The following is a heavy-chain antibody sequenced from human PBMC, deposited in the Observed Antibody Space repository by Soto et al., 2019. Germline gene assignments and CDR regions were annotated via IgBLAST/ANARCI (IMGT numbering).Heavy chain of an antibody. CDR2: SSAYNGNT. CDR3: ARDPALLWFGELSYGMDV. J-gene: IGHJ6*02. V-gene: IGHV1-18*01. D-gene: IGHD3-10*01. Sequence: ASVKVSCKASGYTFTSYGISWVRQAPGQGLEWMGWSSAYNGNTNYAKKIQGRVTMTTDTSTSTAYMELRSLRSDGTAVYYCARDPALLWFGELSYGMDVWGQGTTVTVSS. CDR1: GYTFTSYG.